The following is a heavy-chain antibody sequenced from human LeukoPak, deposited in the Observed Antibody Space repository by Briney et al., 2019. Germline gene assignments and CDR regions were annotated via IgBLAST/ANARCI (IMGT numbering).Heavy chain of an antibody. V-gene: IGHV4-30-2*01. D-gene: IGHD1-26*01. J-gene: IGHJ4*02. CDR3: ARVTYSGEMAY. CDR1: GGSISSGGYS. Sequence: PSETLSLTCAVSGGSISSGGYSWSWIRQPPGKGLEWIGDIYHSGSTYYNPSLKSRVTISVDRSKNQFSLKLSSVTAADTAVYYCARVTYSGEMAYWGQGTLVTVSS. CDR2: IYHSGST.